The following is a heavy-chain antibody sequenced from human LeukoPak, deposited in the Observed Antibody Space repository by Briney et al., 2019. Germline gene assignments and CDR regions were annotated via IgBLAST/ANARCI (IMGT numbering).Heavy chain of an antibody. D-gene: IGHD3-10*01. CDR1: GGSISSYY. Sequence: SETLSLTCTVSGGSISSYYWSWIRQPPGKGLEWIGYIYHSGSTYYNPSLKSRVTISVDRSKNQFSLKLSSVTAADTAVYYCAGDKAGKLHADYWGQGTLVTVSS. CDR2: IYHSGST. CDR3: AGDKAGKLHADY. J-gene: IGHJ4*02. V-gene: IGHV4-59*12.